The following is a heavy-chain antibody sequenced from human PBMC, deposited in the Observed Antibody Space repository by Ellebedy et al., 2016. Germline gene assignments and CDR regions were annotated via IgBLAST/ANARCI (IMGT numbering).Heavy chain of an antibody. J-gene: IGHJ5*02. Sequence: SETLSLTXGISGDSVSSNSAAWNWIRQSPSRGLEWLGRTYYRSKWYNDYAVSVKSRITINPDTSKNQFSLHLNSVTPEDTAVYYCARVTYDSGGYSQNWLDPWGQGTLVTVSS. D-gene: IGHD3-22*01. CDR2: TYYRSKWYN. CDR1: GDSVSSNSAA. CDR3: ARVTYDSGGYSQNWLDP. V-gene: IGHV6-1*01.